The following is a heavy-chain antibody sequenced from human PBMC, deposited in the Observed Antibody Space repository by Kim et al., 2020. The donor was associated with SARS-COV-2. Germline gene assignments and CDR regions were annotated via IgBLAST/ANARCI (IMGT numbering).Heavy chain of an antibody. J-gene: IGHJ4*02. CDR1: GFTFSSYA. D-gene: IGHD3-10*01. Sequence: GGSLRLSCAASGFTFSSYAMHWVRQAPGKGLEWVAVISYDGSNKYYADSVKGRFTISRDNSKNTLYLQMNSLRAEDTAVYYCARDGGDGSGSYYNGHEGFDYWGQGTLVTVSS. CDR2: ISYDGSNK. V-gene: IGHV3-30-3*01. CDR3: ARDGGDGSGSYYNGHEGFDY.